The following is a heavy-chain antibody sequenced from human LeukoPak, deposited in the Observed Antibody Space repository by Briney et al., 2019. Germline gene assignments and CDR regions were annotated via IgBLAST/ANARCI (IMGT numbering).Heavy chain of an antibody. Sequence: GGSLRLSCAASGFTFSSYWMHWVRQAPGKGLVWVSRIHSDGSGTIYADSVKGRFTISRDNAKNTLYLQMNSLRVEDAAVYYCARGTLLWFGEPYFDYWGQGTLVTVSS. CDR3: ARGTLLWFGEPYFDY. D-gene: IGHD3-10*01. J-gene: IGHJ4*02. CDR1: GFTFSSYW. CDR2: IHSDGSGT. V-gene: IGHV3-74*01.